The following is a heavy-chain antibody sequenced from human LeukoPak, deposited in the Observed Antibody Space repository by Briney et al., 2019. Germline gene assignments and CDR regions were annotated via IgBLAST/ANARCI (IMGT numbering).Heavy chain of an antibody. Sequence: SETLSPSCTVSGGSISSYYWSWIRQPPGKGLEWIAYLFYSGSTDYNPSLESRVTISVNTSKNQFSLKLRSVTAADTAVYYCATVAVIRGDTYFDYWGRGTLVTVSS. CDR1: GGSISSYY. CDR3: ATVAVIRGDTYFDY. J-gene: IGHJ4*02. V-gene: IGHV4-59*01. D-gene: IGHD2-15*01. CDR2: LFYSGST.